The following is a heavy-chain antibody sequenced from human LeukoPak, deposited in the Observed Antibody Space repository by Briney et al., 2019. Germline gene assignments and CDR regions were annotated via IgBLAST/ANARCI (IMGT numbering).Heavy chain of an antibody. CDR1: GYSFTNYG. V-gene: IGHV1-3*01. J-gene: IGHJ4*02. CDR3: ARGGNYGSAAILGFDY. D-gene: IGHD3-10*01. CDR2: INAGNGYT. Sequence: GASVTVSCKASGYSFTNYGIHWVRQAPGQRLEWMGWINAGNGYTKYSQKFQGRVTITRDTSASTAYMELSSLRSEDTAFYYCARGGNYGSAAILGFDYWGQGTLVIVSS.